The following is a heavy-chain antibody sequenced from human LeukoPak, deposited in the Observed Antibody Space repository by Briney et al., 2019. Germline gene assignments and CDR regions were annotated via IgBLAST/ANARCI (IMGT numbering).Heavy chain of an antibody. CDR3: AKQRTDWSGLYLFDY. Sequence: GGSLRLSCAASGFTFKKYWMSWVRQAPGKGLEWVSAISGSGGSTYYTDSVKGRFTISRDNSKNTLYLQMNSLRAEDTAVYYCAKQRTDWSGLYLFDYWGQGTLVTVSS. V-gene: IGHV3-23*01. CDR2: ISGSGGST. CDR1: GFTFKKYW. J-gene: IGHJ4*02. D-gene: IGHD3-3*01.